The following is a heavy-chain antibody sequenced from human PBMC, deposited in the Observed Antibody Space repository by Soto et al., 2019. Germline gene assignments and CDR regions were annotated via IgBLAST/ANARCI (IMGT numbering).Heavy chain of an antibody. J-gene: IGHJ4*02. CDR2: IYYSGST. D-gene: IGHD3-22*01. CDR1: GGSISSSSYY. V-gene: IGHV4-39*01. Sequence: PSETLSLTCTVSGGSISSSSYYCRWIRQPPGKGLEWIGSIYYSGSTYYNPSLKSRVTVSVDTSKTQFALKLSSVTAADTAVYYCALHYYDSSGSLSDFDYWGQGTLVSVS. CDR3: ALHYYDSSGSLSDFDY.